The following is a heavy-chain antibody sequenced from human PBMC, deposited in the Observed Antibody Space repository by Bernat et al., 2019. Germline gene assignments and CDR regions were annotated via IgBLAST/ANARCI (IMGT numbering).Heavy chain of an antibody. Sequence: QVQLVESGGGVVQPGRSLRLSCAASGFTFSSYGMHWVRQAPGKGLERVAVISYDGSNKYYADSVKGRLTISRDNSKNTLYLQMNSLRAEDTAVYYCAKDGYSSGWSLNYYYYMDVWGKGTTVTVSS. CDR1: GFTFSSYG. V-gene: IGHV3-30*18. D-gene: IGHD6-19*01. CDR3: AKDGYSSGWSLNYYYYMDV. J-gene: IGHJ6*03. CDR2: ISYDGSNK.